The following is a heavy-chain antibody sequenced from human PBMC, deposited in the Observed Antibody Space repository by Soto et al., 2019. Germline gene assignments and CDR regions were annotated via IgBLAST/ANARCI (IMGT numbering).Heavy chain of an antibody. CDR3: ARDAHTIPVAGDYYYGMDV. J-gene: IGHJ6*02. CDR2: INPSGGST. Sequence: GASVKVSCKASGYTFNSYYMHWVRQAPGRGLEWMGIINPSGGSTTYAQKLQGRVTMTRDTSTSTVYMELSSLGSEDTAVFYCARDAHTIPVAGDYYYGMDVWGQGTTVTVSS. D-gene: IGHD6-19*01. CDR1: GYTFNSYY. V-gene: IGHV1-46*02.